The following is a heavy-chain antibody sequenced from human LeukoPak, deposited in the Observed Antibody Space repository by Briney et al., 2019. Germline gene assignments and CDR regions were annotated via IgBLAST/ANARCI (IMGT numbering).Heavy chain of an antibody. D-gene: IGHD3-9*01. CDR2: ISYDGSKK. CDR1: GFTFSSYG. Sequence: GGSLRLSCVASGFTFSSYGIHWVRQAPGKGLEWVAVISYDGSKKYYAESVKGRFTISRDNAKNSLYLQMNSLRAEDTAIYYCAGGGAPYFDWCFDYWGQGTLVTVSS. V-gene: IGHV3-30*03. CDR3: AGGGAPYFDWCFDY. J-gene: IGHJ4*02.